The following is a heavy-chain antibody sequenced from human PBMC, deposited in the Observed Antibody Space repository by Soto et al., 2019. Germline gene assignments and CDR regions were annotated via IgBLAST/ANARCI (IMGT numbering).Heavy chain of an antibody. D-gene: IGHD3-9*01. CDR3: AKDLTGYNDY. CDR2: ISWNSGSI. V-gene: IGHV3-9*01. Sequence: PGGSMRLSCAASGFTFDDYAMHWVRQAPGKGLEWVSGISWNSGSIGYADSVKGRFTISRDNAKNSLYLQMNSLRAEDTALYYCAKDLTGYNDYWGQGTLVTVSS. J-gene: IGHJ4*02. CDR1: GFTFDDYA.